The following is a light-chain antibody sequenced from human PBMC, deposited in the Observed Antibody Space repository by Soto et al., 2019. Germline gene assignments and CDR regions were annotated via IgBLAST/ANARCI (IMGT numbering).Light chain of an antibody. J-gene: IGKJ2*01. CDR3: QQRSNWPPYT. V-gene: IGKV3-11*01. CDR1: QSVSNF. CDR2: DTS. Sequence: IVLTQSPATLSLSPGERAILSCRASQSVSNFLAWYQQKPGQAPRLLIYDTSNRATGIPARFSGSGSGTDFTLTISNLEPEDFGVYYCQQRSNWPPYTFGQGTKVDIK.